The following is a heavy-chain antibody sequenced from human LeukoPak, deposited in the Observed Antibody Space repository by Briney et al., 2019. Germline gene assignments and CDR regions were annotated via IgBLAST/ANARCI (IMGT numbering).Heavy chain of an antibody. D-gene: IGHD3-16*01. CDR1: GYTFTSYY. J-gene: IGHJ4*02. V-gene: IGHV1-46*01. CDR3: ARERSAGGFDY. Sequence: ASVKVSCKASGYTFTSYYMHWVRQAPGQGLEWMGIINPSGGSTSYAQKFQGRVTMTRDTSTSTVYTELSSLRSEDTAVYYCARERSAGGFDYWGQGTLVTVSS. CDR2: INPSGGST.